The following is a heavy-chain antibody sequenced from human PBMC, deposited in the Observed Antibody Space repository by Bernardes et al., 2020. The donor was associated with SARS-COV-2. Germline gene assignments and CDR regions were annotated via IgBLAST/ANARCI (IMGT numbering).Heavy chain of an antibody. V-gene: IGHV4-31*03. J-gene: IGHJ3*02. D-gene: IGHD1-7*01. CDR3: ARGNWNYFGALACFDI. Sequence: SETLSLTCTVSGGPLSSGGYYWSWTRQHPGTGLEWIGYIYYSGSTYYNPSLKSRVTISVDTSKNQFSLKLSSVTAADTAVYYCARGNWNYFGALACFDIWGQGTMVTVSS. CDR1: GGPLSSGGYY. CDR2: IYYSGST.